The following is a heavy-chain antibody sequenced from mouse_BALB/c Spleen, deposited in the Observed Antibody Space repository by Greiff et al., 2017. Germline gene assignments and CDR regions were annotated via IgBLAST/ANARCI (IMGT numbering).Heavy chain of an antibody. CDR1: GYTFTSYY. CDR2: INPSNGGT. Sequence: QVQLQQPGAELVKPGASVKLSCKASGYTFTSYYMYWVKQRPGQGLEWIGGINPSNGGTNFNEKFKSKATLTVDKSSSTAYMQLSSLTSEDSAVYYCTREGNYWYFDVWGAGTTVTVSS. D-gene: IGHD2-1*01. CDR3: TREGNYWYFDV. J-gene: IGHJ1*01. V-gene: IGHV1S81*02.